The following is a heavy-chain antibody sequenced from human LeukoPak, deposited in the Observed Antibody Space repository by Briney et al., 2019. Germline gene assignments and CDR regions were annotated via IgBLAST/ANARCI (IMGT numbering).Heavy chain of an antibody. D-gene: IGHD3-10*01. V-gene: IGHV4-39*01. Sequence: SETLSLTRTVSGGSISSSSYYWGWIRQPPGKGLEWIGNIYYSGNTYYNPSLKSRVTISVDTAKNQFSLKLSSVTAADTAVYYCARHSVEDYYGSGSYLDYWGQGTLVTVSS. CDR1: GGSISSSSYY. CDR3: ARHSVEDYYGSGSYLDY. CDR2: IYYSGNT. J-gene: IGHJ4*02.